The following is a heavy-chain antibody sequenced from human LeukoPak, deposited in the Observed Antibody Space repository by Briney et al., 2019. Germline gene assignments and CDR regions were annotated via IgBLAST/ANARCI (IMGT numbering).Heavy chain of an antibody. V-gene: IGHV1-46*01. J-gene: IGHJ4*02. Sequence: GASVKVSCKASGFTFTSYYMHWVRQARGQGLEWMGIISPSGGTTGYAHKFQGRVTMTRDTSTSTLYMELSSLRYEDTAVYYCARDVAWNYSFDYWGQGTLVTVSS. CDR1: GFTFTSYY. CDR2: ISPSGGTT. D-gene: IGHD1-7*01. CDR3: ARDVAWNYSFDY.